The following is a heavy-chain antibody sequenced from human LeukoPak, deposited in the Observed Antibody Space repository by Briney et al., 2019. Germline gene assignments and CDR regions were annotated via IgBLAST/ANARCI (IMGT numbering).Heavy chain of an antibody. Sequence: PSETLSLTCTVSGGSISSHYWSWIRQPPGKGLEWIGYIYYSGSTNYNPSLKSRVTISVDTSKNQFSLKLSSVTAADTVVYYCARVTYYYDSNYYYYYYMDVWGKGTTVTVSS. D-gene: IGHD3-22*01. CDR3: ARVTYYYDSNYYYYYYMDV. CDR2: IYYSGST. J-gene: IGHJ6*03. V-gene: IGHV4-59*11. CDR1: GGSISSHY.